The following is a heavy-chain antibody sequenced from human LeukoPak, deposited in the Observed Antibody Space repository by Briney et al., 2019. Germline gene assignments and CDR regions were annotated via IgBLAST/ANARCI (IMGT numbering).Heavy chain of an antibody. CDR3: AKGLAQLWFY. J-gene: IGHJ4*02. V-gene: IGHV3-23*01. D-gene: IGHD5-18*01. CDR1: GFTFSRYA. CDR2: ISGSGGST. Sequence: GGSLRLSCATSGFTFSRYAMSWVRQAPGKGLEWVSAISGSGGSTYYADSVKGRFTISRDNSKNTLYLQMNSLRAEDTAVYYCAKGLAQLWFYWGQGTLVTVSS.